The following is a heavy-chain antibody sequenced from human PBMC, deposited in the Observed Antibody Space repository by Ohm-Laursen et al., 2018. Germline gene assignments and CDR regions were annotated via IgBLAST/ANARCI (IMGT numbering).Heavy chain of an antibody. J-gene: IGHJ3*02. CDR1: GFTFSSYW. V-gene: IGHV3-74*01. CDR2: INSDGSST. CDR3: ATGPSRAPGI. Sequence: SLRLSCSASGFTFSSYWMHWVRQAPGKGLVWVSRINSDGSSTSYADSVKGRFTISRDNAKNKLYLQMNSLRAGDTAVYYCATGPSRAPGIWGQGTMVPRPS. D-gene: IGHD1-14*01.